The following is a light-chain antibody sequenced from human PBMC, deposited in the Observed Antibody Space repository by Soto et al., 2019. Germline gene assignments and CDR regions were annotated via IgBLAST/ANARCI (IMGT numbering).Light chain of an antibody. CDR1: ISDFGGYNY. Sequence: QSALTQPASVSGSPGQSISISCTGTISDFGGYNYVSWYQQHPGKTPQLLIYEVTNRPSGVSSRFSASKSGNTASLTISGLHAEDEADYYCTSYTDTSVYVFGTGTKLTVL. CDR2: EVT. J-gene: IGLJ1*01. V-gene: IGLV2-14*01. CDR3: TSYTDTSVYV.